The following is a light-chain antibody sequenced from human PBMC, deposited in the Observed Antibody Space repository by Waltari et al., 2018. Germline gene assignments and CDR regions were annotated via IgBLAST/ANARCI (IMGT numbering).Light chain of an antibody. CDR3: AAWDDTLKGL. Sequence: QRVTITCSIGSSNIGSNTVNWYQQFPGTAPKLLMFNDDQRASGVHGRFSGSSSVTSASLAISGLQSEDEATYYCAAWDDTLKGLFGEGTTLTVL. CDR1: SSNIGSNT. J-gene: IGLJ3*02. V-gene: IGLV1-44*01. CDR2: NDD.